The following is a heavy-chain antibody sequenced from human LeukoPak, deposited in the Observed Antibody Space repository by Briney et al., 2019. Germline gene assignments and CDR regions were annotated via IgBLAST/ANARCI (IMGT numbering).Heavy chain of an antibody. CDR1: GYTFTGYY. CDR2: INPNSSAT. CDR3: ARVLKDGYNNGNFQQ. Sequence: GASVKVSCKASGYTFTGYYVHWVRQVPGQGLEWLGWINPNSSATNFPQTFQGRVTLTRDTSITTAYMELSRLRSDDTAVYYCARVLKDGYNNGNFQQWGQGTLVTVSS. D-gene: IGHD5-24*01. V-gene: IGHV1-2*02. J-gene: IGHJ1*01.